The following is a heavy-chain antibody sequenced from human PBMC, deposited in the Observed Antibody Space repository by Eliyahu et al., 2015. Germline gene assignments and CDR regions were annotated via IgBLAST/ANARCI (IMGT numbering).Heavy chain of an antibody. CDR1: GXIXSNYW. D-gene: IGHD2-21*01. CDR2: MYPGRSDT. Sequence: EVQLVQSGTEVKKPGESLKISCTASGXIXSNYWIGXVXQXPGKGLDWXGIMYPGRSDTRYGPSFQGQVSMSVDKSSTTAYLQWSSLKASDTAMYYCARGPGWLGHSHGLRFDVWGQGTMVSVS. CDR3: ARGPGWLGHSHGLRFDV. V-gene: IGHV5-51*01. J-gene: IGHJ3*01.